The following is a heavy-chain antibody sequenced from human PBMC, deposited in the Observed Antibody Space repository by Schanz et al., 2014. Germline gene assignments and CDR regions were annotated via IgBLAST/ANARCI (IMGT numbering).Heavy chain of an antibody. CDR2: ISYDGSDK. Sequence: VQLVESGGGLVEPGGSLGLSCAASGFTFSNYGMHWVRQAPGKGLEWVAVISYDGSDKFYADSVKGRFTISRDNSNNTLSLQMNSLRNEDTAVYYCAKDRGGDYEVSYYYGMDVWGQGTTVTVSS. CDR1: GFTFSNYG. V-gene: IGHV3-30*18. CDR3: AKDRGGDYEVSYYYGMDV. D-gene: IGHD4-17*01. J-gene: IGHJ6*02.